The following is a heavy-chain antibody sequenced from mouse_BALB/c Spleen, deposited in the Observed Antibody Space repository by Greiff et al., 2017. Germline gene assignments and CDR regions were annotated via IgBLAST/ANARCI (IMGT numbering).Heavy chain of an antibody. D-gene: IGHD4-1*01. V-gene: IGHV5-4*02. CDR1: GFTFSDYY. CDR2: ISDGGSYT. CDR3: ARDPGTGYFDY. J-gene: IGHJ2*01. Sequence: EVQGVESGGGLVKPGGSLKLSCAASGFTFSDYYMYWVRQTPEKRLEWVATISDGGSYTYYPDSVKGRFTISRDNAKNNLYLQMSSLKSEDTAMYYCARDPGTGYFDYWGQGTTLTVSS.